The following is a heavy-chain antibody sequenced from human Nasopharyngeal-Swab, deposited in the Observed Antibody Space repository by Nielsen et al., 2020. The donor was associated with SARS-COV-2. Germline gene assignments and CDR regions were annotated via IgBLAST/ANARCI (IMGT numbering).Heavy chain of an antibody. Sequence: ASVKVSCKASGYTFTSYDINWVRQATGQGLEWMGWMNPNSGNTGYAKKFQGRVTMTRNTSISTAYMELSSLRSADTAVYYCARHPITIFGVVIDYYYYGMDVWGQGTTVTVAS. D-gene: IGHD3-3*01. V-gene: IGHV1-8*01. CDR1: GYTFTSYD. J-gene: IGHJ6*02. CDR3: ARHPITIFGVVIDYYYYGMDV. CDR2: MNPNSGNT.